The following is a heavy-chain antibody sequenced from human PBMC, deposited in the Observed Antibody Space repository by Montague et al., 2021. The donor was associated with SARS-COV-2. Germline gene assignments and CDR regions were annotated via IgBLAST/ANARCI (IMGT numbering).Heavy chain of an antibody. CDR1: GFTFTNYA. D-gene: IGHD2-2*01. J-gene: IGHJ4*02. CDR3: TKGGQDCDSSSCYFD. CDR2: ISGGKT. V-gene: IGHV3-23*01. Sequence: SLRLSCAASGFTFTNYAMSWVRRAPGKGLEWVSVISGGKTHYADSVKGRFTISRDNSKGTLYLQMNSLRAEDTAVYYCTKGGQDCDSSSCYFDWGQGTLVTVSS.